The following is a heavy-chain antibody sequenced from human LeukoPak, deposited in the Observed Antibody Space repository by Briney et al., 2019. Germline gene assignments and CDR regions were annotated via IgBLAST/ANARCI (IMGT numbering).Heavy chain of an antibody. CDR1: GFTFSSYA. CDR2: ISSSGGST. V-gene: IGHV3-23*01. D-gene: IGHD5-12*01. J-gene: IGHJ4*02. Sequence: GGSLRLSCAASGFTFSSYAMSWVRQAPGKGLEWVSAISSSGGSTYYADSVKGRFTIFRDNSKNTLFLQTNSLRAEDTAVYYCAKDVAYSGYDSLYFDYWGQGTLVTVSS. CDR3: AKDVAYSGYDSLYFDY.